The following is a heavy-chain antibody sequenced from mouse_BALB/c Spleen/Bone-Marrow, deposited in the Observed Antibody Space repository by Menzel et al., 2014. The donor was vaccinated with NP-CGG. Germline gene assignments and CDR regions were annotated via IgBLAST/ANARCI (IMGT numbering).Heavy chain of an antibody. D-gene: IGHD2-10*02. V-gene: IGHV1-69*02. CDR2: IYPSDSYT. CDR3: TRQYGNYYAMDY. Sequence: QVQLQQSGAELVRPGASVKVSCTASGYTFTSYWINWVKQRPGQGLEWIGNIYPSDSYTNYNQNFKDKATLTVDKSSSTAYMQLSSPTSEDSAVYYCTRQYGNYYAMDYWGQGTSVTVSS. J-gene: IGHJ4*01. CDR1: GYTFTSYW.